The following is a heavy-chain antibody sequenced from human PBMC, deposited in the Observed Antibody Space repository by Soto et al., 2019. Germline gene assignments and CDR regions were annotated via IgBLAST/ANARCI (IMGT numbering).Heavy chain of an antibody. CDR3: TRNYYDSSGYYPFDY. J-gene: IGHJ4*02. CDR1: GLTFSGSA. Sequence: HPGGSLRLSCAAPGLTFSGSAMHWVRQASGKGLEWVGRIRSKANSYATTYAASVEGRFTISRDDSKNTAYLQMNSLKTEDTAVYYCTRNYYDSSGYYPFDYWGQGTLVTVSS. D-gene: IGHD3-22*01. V-gene: IGHV3-73*01. CDR2: IRSKANSYAT.